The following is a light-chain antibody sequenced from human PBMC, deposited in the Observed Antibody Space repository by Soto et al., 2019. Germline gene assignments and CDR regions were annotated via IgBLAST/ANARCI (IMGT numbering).Light chain of an antibody. Sequence: EIVLAQAPGTLSLSRGERDTLSCRASESVNDRFLGWYQHKPGQAPRLLIYSTSNRATGIPDRFSGSGSGTDFSLSISRLEPEDSAVYYCHQYYTSPHTFGQGTSLQIK. CDR3: HQYYTSPHT. CDR1: ESVNDRF. CDR2: STS. V-gene: IGKV3-20*01. J-gene: IGKJ2*01.